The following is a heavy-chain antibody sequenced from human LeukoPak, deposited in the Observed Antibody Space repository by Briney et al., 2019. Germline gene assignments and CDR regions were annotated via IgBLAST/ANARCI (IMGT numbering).Heavy chain of an antibody. V-gene: IGHV4-4*02. CDR1: GGSISSSNW. D-gene: IGHD4-17*01. J-gene: IGHJ3*02. CDR2: IYHSGST. CDR3: ARDRDLTTWPRGDAFNI. Sequence: SETLSLTCAVSGGSISSSNWWSWVRQPPGKGLEWIGEIYHSGSTNYNPSLKSRVTISVDKSKNQFSLKLSSVTAADTAVYYCARDRDLTTWPRGDAFNIWGQGTMVTVSS.